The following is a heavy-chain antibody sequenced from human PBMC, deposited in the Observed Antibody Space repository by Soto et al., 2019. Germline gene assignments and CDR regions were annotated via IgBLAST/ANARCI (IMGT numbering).Heavy chain of an antibody. CDR2: INHSGST. D-gene: IGHD3-9*01. J-gene: IGHJ5*02. Sequence: QVQLQQWGAGLLKPSETLSLTCAVYGGSFSGYYWSWIRQPPGKGLEWIGEINHSGSTNYNPSLKSRVTISVDTSKNQYSLKLSSVTAADTAVYYCASVVLTGYYRRKYNWFDPWGQGTLVTVSS. CDR3: ASVVLTGYYRRKYNWFDP. V-gene: IGHV4-34*01. CDR1: GGSFSGYY.